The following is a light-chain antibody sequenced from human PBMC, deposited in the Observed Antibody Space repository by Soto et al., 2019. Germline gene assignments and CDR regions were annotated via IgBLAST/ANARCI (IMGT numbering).Light chain of an antibody. J-gene: IGLJ3*02. CDR2: SNH. CDR3: ASWDDSLNGPV. V-gene: IGLV1-44*01. Sequence: QSVLTQPPSASGTPGQSVAISCSGSSSNIGSHTVHWYQQLPGTAPKLLIYSNHQRPSGVPDRFSGSRSGTSGSLAISGLQSDDEADYYCASWDDSLNGPVFGGGTKLTVL. CDR1: SSNIGSHT.